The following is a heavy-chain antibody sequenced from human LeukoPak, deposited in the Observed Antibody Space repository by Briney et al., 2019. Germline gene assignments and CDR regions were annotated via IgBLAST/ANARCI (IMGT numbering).Heavy chain of an antibody. CDR3: ARDRGPGATPTY. J-gene: IGHJ4*02. Sequence: KASETLSLTCAVYGGSFSGYYWSWIRQPPGKGLEWIGEINHSGSTNYNPSLKSRVTISVDTSKNQFSLKLSSVTAADTAVYYCARDRGPGATPTYWGQGTLVTVSS. D-gene: IGHD1-26*01. V-gene: IGHV4-34*01. CDR2: INHSGST. CDR1: GGSFSGYY.